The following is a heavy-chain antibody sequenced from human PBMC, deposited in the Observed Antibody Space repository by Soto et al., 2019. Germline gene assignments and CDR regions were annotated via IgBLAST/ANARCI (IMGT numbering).Heavy chain of an antibody. Sequence: PXETLSLTCNVSGCSITGAYYWNWIRQHPGKGLQWIGSIHYRGSTYYNPSLKSRITISLDRSNNQFSLNLSSVTAADTAVYYCARVRDSFGLDVWGQGTTVTVSS. CDR2: IHYRGST. CDR3: ARVRDSFGLDV. V-gene: IGHV4-31*03. D-gene: IGHD2-15*01. CDR1: GCSITGAYY. J-gene: IGHJ6*02.